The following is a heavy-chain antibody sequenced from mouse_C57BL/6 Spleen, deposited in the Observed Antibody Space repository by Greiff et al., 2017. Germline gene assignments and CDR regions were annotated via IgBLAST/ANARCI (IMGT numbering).Heavy chain of an antibody. V-gene: IGHV1-42*01. CDR1: GYSFTGYY. CDR3: AREGITTVVARYFDV. CDR2: INPSTGGT. J-gene: IGHJ1*03. D-gene: IGHD1-1*01. Sequence: VQLQQSGPELVKPGASVKISCKASGYSFTGYYMNWVKQSPEKSLEWIGEINPSTGGTTYNQKFKAKATLTVDKSSSTAYMQLNSLTSEDSAVYYCAREGITTVVARYFDVWGTGTTVTVSS.